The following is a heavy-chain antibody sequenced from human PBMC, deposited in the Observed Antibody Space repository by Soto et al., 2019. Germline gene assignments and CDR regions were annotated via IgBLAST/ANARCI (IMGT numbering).Heavy chain of an antibody. D-gene: IGHD3-22*01. CDR3: AREIHYYDSSGYLEGFDP. V-gene: IGHV4-59*01. J-gene: IGHJ5*02. CDR1: GGSISSYY. Sequence: ETLSLTCTVSGGSISSYYWSWIRQPPGKGLEWIGYIYYSGSTNYNPSLKSRVTISVDTSKNQFSLKLSSVTAADTAVYYCAREIHYYDSSGYLEGFDPWGQGTLVTVSS. CDR2: IYYSGST.